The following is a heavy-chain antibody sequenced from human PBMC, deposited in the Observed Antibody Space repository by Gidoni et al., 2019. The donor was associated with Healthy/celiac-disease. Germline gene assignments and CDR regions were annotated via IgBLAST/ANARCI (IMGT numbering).Heavy chain of an antibody. CDR1: GGTFSSYA. CDR3: ALKVDMIVVVSLQFHAFDI. CDR2: IIPIFGTA. J-gene: IGHJ3*02. V-gene: IGHV1-69*01. D-gene: IGHD3-22*01. Sequence: QVQLVQSGAEVKKPGSSVKVSCKVSGGTFSSYAISWVRQAPGQGLEWMGGIIPIFGTANYAQKFQGRVTITADESTSTAYMELSSLRSEDTAVYYCALKVDMIVVVSLQFHAFDIWGQGTMVTVSS.